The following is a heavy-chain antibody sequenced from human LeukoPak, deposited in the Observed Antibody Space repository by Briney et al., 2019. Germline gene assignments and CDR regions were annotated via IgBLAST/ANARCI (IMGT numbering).Heavy chain of an antibody. D-gene: IGHD5-12*01. CDR2: IYYSGST. CDR1: GGSISSYY. Sequence: SETLSLTCTVSGGSISSYYWSWIRQPPGKGLEWIGYIYYSGSTNHNPSLKSRVTISVDTSKNQFSLKLSSVTAADTAVYYCARGDIVATIPYYFDYWGQGTLVTVSS. CDR3: ARGDIVATIPYYFDY. J-gene: IGHJ4*02. V-gene: IGHV4-59*01.